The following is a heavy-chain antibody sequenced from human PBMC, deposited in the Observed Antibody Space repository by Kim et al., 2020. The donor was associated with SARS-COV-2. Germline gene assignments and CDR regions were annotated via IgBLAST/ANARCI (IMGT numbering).Heavy chain of an antibody. CDR3: ARGIEQQLVYFDY. Sequence: YHPSLKSRVTISVDTSKNQFSLKLSSVTAADTAVYYCARGIEQQLVYFDYWGQGTLVTVSS. J-gene: IGHJ4*02. D-gene: IGHD6-13*01. V-gene: IGHV4-34*01.